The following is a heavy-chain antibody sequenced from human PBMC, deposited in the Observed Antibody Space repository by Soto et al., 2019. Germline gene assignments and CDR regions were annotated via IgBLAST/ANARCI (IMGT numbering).Heavy chain of an antibody. Sequence: QVQLVQSGAEVKKPGSSVKVSCKASGGTFSSYAINWVRQTPGQGLEWMGGIIPIFGTTNYAQKFQGRVTITANESXXTXYXXLSSLRSEDTAVYYCARSERIEAALTYYYDSSGYYWGQGTLDTVSS. V-gene: IGHV1-69*12. CDR2: IIPIFGTT. J-gene: IGHJ4*02. CDR1: GGTFSSYA. CDR3: ARSERIEAALTYYYDSSGYY. D-gene: IGHD3-22*01.